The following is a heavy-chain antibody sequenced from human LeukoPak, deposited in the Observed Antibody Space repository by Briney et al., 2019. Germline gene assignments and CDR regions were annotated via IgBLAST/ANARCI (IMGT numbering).Heavy chain of an antibody. Sequence: ASVKVSCKASGYTFTCYYMHWVRQAPGQGLEWMGWINPNSGGTNYAQKFQGRVTMTRDTSISTAYMELSRLRSDDTAVYYCARDAILLWFGKGLDQGADYWGQGTLVTVSS. V-gene: IGHV1-2*02. CDR3: ARDAILLWFGKGLDQGADY. D-gene: IGHD3-10*01. CDR2: INPNSGGT. J-gene: IGHJ4*02. CDR1: GYTFTCYY.